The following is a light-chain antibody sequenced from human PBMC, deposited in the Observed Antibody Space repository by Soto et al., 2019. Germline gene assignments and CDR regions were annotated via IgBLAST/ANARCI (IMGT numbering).Light chain of an antibody. CDR1: QDISNY. J-gene: IGKJ2*01. Sequence: DIPMTQSPSSLSASVGDRVTITCQASQDISNYLNWYQQKPGKAPKLLIYDASNLETGVPSRFSGSGSRTYFTFTISSLQPEDIATYYCQQYDNLPPYTFGQGTKLEIK. CDR3: QQYDNLPPYT. CDR2: DAS. V-gene: IGKV1-33*01.